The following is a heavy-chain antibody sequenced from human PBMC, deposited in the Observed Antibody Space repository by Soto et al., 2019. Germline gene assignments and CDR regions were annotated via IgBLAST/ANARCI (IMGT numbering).Heavy chain of an antibody. V-gene: IGHV3-30*18. J-gene: IGHJ4*02. CDR1: GFTFSDYG. CDR2: ISHEGGTQ. D-gene: IGHD1-26*01. Sequence: GGSLRLSCAASGFTFSDYGIDWIRQAPGKGLEWVAVISHEGGTQYYADSVGGRFTVSRDNSKNILYLQMDSLRPEDTAVYFCAKEGSPKVSRWDDYWGQGTLVTVSS. CDR3: AKEGSPKVSRWDDY.